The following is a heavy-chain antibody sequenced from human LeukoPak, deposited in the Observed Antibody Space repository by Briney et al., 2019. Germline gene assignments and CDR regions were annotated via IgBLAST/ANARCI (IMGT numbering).Heavy chain of an antibody. CDR3: ARDSGRDGYKLFDY. J-gene: IGHJ4*02. CDR1: GYTFTSYA. CDR2: INAGNGNT. D-gene: IGHD5-12*01. V-gene: IGHV1-3*01. Sequence: GASVKVSCKASGYTFTSYAMHWARQAPGQRLEWMGWINAGNGNTKYSQKFQGRVTITRDTSASTAYMELSSLRSEDTAVYYCARDSGRDGYKLFDYWGQGTLVTVSS.